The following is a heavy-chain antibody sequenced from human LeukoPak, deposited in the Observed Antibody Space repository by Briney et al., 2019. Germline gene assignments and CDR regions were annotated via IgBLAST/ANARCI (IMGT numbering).Heavy chain of an antibody. CDR1: GFTFNNYA. CDR3: AREASLGWDGYNSNTPLVDY. CDR2: ISGRGGRT. V-gene: IGHV3-23*01. J-gene: IGHJ4*02. Sequence: PGGPLRLSCELSGFTFNNYAMRWVRQAPGKGLEWVSSISGRGGRTYYADSVKGRFTIYRDNAKNPLFLHMNSLRAEDTVVYYCAREASLGWDGYNSNTPLVDYWGQGTLVTVSS. D-gene: IGHD5-24*01.